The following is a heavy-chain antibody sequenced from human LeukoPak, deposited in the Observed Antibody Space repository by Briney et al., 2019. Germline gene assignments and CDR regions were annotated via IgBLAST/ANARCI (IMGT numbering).Heavy chain of an antibody. CDR3: ARDIPPYCSGGSCYPRTDAFDI. V-gene: IGHV4-4*07. CDR2: IYTSGST. CDR1: GGSISSYY. Sequence: PSETLSLTCTVSGGSISSYYWSWIRQPAGKGLEWIGRIYTSGSTNYNPSLKSRVTMSVDTSKNQFSLKLSSVTAADTAVYYCARDIPPYCSGGSCYPRTDAFDIWGQGTMVTVSS. D-gene: IGHD2-15*01. J-gene: IGHJ3*02.